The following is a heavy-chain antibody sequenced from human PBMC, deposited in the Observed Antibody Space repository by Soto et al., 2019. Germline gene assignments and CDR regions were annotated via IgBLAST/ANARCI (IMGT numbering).Heavy chain of an antibody. Sequence: QVQLVQSGAEVKKPGASVKVSCKASGYTFTSYGISWVRQAPGQGLEWMGWISPYNGKTNYAQKVQGRVTMTTDTSTSTAYMELRSLRSDDTAVYYCARDYSSGWSTNFWGKGENWFDPCGQGTLVTVSS. V-gene: IGHV1-18*01. CDR3: ARDYSSGWSTNFWGKGENWFDP. CDR1: GYTFTSYG. J-gene: IGHJ5*02. D-gene: IGHD6-19*01. CDR2: ISPYNGKT.